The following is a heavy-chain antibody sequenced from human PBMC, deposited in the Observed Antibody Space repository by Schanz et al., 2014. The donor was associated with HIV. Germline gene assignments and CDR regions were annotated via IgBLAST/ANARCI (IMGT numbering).Heavy chain of an antibody. CDR1: GGSISSGGYY. CDR2: IYYSGST. CDR3: ARGDFGGNSVDY. D-gene: IGHD2-21*02. J-gene: IGHJ4*02. V-gene: IGHV4-31*03. Sequence: QVQLQQWGAGLLKPSQTLSLTCTVSGGSISSGGYYWSWIRQHPGEGLEWIGYIYYSGSTYNNPSLKSRVTMSVDTSENHFSLKLSSATVADTAVYFCARGDFGGNSVDYWGRGTPVTVSS.